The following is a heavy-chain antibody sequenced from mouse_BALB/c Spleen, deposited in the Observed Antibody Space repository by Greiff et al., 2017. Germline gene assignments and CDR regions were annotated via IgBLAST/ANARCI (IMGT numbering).Heavy chain of an antibody. Sequence: EVQLQQSGAELVKPGASVKLSCTASGFNIKDTYMYWVKQRPEQGLEWIGRIDPANGNTKYDPKFQGKATITADTSTNKVYLHLSSLTSEDTAVYCCATLNTEGFDYWGQGTTVTVSA. J-gene: IGHJ2*01. CDR1: GFNIKDTY. CDR3: ATLNTEGFDY. V-gene: IGHV14-3*02. CDR2: IDPANGNT. D-gene: IGHD5-1-1*01.